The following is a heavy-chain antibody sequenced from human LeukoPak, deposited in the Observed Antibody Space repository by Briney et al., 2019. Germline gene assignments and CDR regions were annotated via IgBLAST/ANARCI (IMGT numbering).Heavy chain of an antibody. J-gene: IGHJ4*02. CDR1: GGSISSDGYS. Sequence: SETLSLTCAVSGGSISSDGYSWSWIRQPPGKGLEWIGYIYDSGNTYYNPSLKSRVTISLDTSKNQFSLKLISVTAADTAVYYCARSYYYGSGSPLNYWGQGTLVTVSS. D-gene: IGHD3-10*01. CDR2: IYDSGNT. CDR3: ARSYYYGSGSPLNY. V-gene: IGHV4-30-4*07.